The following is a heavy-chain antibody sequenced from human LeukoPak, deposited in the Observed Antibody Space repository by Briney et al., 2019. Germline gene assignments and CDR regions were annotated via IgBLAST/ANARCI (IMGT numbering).Heavy chain of an antibody. J-gene: IGHJ4*02. CDR3: AKGSVGNADFAS. V-gene: IGHV3-23*01. Sequence: GGSLRLSCAASGFTFSSFSMSWVRQAPGKGLEWVSSIIVSGATYYADSVKGRFTISRDSFRGMLFLQMDSLRVEDTAVYFCAKGSVGNADFASWGQGALVTVSS. D-gene: IGHD6-25*01. CDR2: IIVSGAT. CDR1: GFTFSSFS.